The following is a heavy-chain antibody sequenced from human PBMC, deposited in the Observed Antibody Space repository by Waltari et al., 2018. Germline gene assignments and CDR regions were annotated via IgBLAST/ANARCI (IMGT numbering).Heavy chain of an antibody. J-gene: IGHJ4*02. Sequence: EVQLVESGGGLVKPGGSLRLSCAASGFTFSSYSMNWVRQAPGKGLEWVSSISSSSSYIYYADSVKGRCTISRDNAKNSLYLQMNSLRAEDTAVYYCCFGVVVVAATPEDYWGQGTLVTVSS. V-gene: IGHV3-21*01. CDR2: ISSSSSYI. D-gene: IGHD2-15*01. CDR3: CFGVVVVAATPEDY. CDR1: GFTFSSYS.